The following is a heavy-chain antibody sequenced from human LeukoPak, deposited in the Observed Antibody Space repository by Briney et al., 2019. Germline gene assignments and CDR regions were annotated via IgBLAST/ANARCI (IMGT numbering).Heavy chain of an antibody. CDR2: ISYDGSNK. D-gene: IGHD5-18*01. CDR3: AKAIGASSYGPSYYYGMDV. J-gene: IGHJ6*02. V-gene: IGHV3-30-3*01. Sequence: GGSLRLSCAASGFTFSSYAMHWVRQAPGKGLEWVAVISYDGSNKYYADSVKGRFTISRDNSKNTLYLQMNSLRAEDTAVYYCAKAIGASSYGPSYYYGMDVWGQGTTVTVSS. CDR1: GFTFSSYA.